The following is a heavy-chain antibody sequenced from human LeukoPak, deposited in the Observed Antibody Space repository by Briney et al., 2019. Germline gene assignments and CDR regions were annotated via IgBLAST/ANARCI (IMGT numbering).Heavy chain of an antibody. CDR3: ARDLKDFPG. J-gene: IGHJ4*02. D-gene: IGHD3-3*01. Sequence: GGSLRLSCAASGFTFSSYRMNWVRQAPGKGLEWVANINEDGSEKYYVDCVKGRFTISRDDAKNSVYLQMNSLRAEDTALYYCARDLKDFPGWGQGTLVTVSS. CDR2: INEDGSEK. CDR1: GFTFSSYR. V-gene: IGHV3-7*01.